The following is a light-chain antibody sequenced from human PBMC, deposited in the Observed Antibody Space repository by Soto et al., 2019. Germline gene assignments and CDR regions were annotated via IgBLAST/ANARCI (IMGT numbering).Light chain of an antibody. V-gene: IGLV1-40*03. CDR1: SSNIGAGYD. CDR3: QSYDSNSYV. CDR2: GNS. Sequence: QAVVTQPPSVSGAPGQRVTISCTGDSSNIGAGYDVNWYQHLPRSAPKLLIYGNSHRPSGVPDRFSGSKSGASASLAIAGLQSDDAADYYCQSYDSNSYVFGPGTKLTVL. J-gene: IGLJ1*01.